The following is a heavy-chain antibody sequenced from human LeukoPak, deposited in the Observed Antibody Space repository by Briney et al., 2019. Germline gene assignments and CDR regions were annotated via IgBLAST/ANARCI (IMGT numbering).Heavy chain of an antibody. CDR1: GGSISSYY. Sequence: KPSETLSLTCTVSGGSISSYYWSWIRQPPGKGLEWIGYIYYSVSTNYNPSLKSRVTISVDTSKNQFSLKLSSVTAADTAVYYCARGLHAVDYWGQGTLVTVSS. D-gene: IGHD5-24*01. V-gene: IGHV4-59*01. CDR2: IYYSVST. J-gene: IGHJ4*02. CDR3: ARGLHAVDY.